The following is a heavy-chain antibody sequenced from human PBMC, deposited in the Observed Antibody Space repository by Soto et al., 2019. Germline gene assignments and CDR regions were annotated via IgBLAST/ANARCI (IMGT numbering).Heavy chain of an antibody. V-gene: IGHV4-4*07. Sequence: QVQLQESGPGLVKPSETLSLTCTVSGGSISSYYWSWIRQPAGKGLEWIGRIYTSGSTNYNPSLKSRVTMSVDTSKNQFSLKLSAVTAADTAVYYCASSLPLGVSGMDVWGQGTTVTVSS. CDR2: IYTSGST. J-gene: IGHJ6*02. CDR3: ASSLPLGVSGMDV. D-gene: IGHD3-16*01. CDR1: GGSISSYY.